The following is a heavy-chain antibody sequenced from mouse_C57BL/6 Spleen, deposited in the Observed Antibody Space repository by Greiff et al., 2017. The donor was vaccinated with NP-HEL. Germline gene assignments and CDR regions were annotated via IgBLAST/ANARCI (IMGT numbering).Heavy chain of an antibody. CDR3: ATSYYGRGNWYFDV. CDR2: IRSKSSNYAT. CDR1: GFTFNTYA. V-gene: IGHV10-3*01. D-gene: IGHD1-1*01. Sequence: EVQGVESGGGLVQPKGSLKLSCAASGFTFNTYAMHWVRQAPGKGLEWVARIRSKSSNYATYYADSVKDRFTISRDDSQSMLYLQMNNLKTEDTAMYYCATSYYGRGNWYFDVWGTGTTVTVSS. J-gene: IGHJ1*03.